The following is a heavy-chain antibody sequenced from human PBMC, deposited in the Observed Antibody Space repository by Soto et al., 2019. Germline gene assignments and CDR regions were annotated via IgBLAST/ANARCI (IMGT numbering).Heavy chain of an antibody. D-gene: IGHD3-22*01. CDR2: ISAYNGNT. V-gene: IGHV1-18*01. J-gene: IGHJ6*02. CDR3: ARGSRAYYYDSSGYYSSRSYSYYGMDV. Sequence: ASVKVSCKASGYTFTSYGISWVRQAPGQGLEWMGWISAYNGNTNYAQKLQGRVTMTTDTSTRTANMELRSLRSDDTAVYYCARGSRAYYYDSSGYYSSRSYSYYGMDVWGQGTTVTVSS. CDR1: GYTFTSYG.